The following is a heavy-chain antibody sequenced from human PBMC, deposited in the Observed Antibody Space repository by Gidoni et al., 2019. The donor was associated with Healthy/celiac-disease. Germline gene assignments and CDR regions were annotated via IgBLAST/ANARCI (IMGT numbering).Heavy chain of an antibody. D-gene: IGHD3-10*01. V-gene: IGHV1-69*01. CDR2: IIPNFGTA. CDR3: ARGGWFGKETPYYFDY. Sequence: QVQLVQSGAEVKKPGSSVKVSCKASGGTFSRYAISWVLQAPGQGLELMGGIIPNFGTANYAQKFHGRVTITADESTSTAYMELSSLRSEDTAVYYCARGGWFGKETPYYFDYWGQGTLVTVSS. J-gene: IGHJ4*02. CDR1: GGTFSRYA.